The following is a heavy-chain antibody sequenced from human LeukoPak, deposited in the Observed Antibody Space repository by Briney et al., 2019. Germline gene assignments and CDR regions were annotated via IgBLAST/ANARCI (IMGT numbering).Heavy chain of an antibody. CDR2: TYYRSQWYT. CDR1: GDSVSINSAA. CDR3: AKYDRAYGWFDP. V-gene: IGHV6-1*01. J-gene: IGHJ5*02. D-gene: IGHD5-12*01. Sequence: SQTLSLTCAISGDSVSINSAAWNWIRQSPSRGLEWQGRTYYRSQWYTDYAVSVKSRITINPDTSKNQFSLHLNSVTPEDTAVYYCAKYDRAYGWFDPWGQGALVTVSS.